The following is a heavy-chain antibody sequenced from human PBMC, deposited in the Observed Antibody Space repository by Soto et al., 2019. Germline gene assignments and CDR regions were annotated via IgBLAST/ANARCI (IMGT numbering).Heavy chain of an antibody. D-gene: IGHD4-17*01. Sequence: QLQLQESGPGLVKPSETLSLTCTVSGGSISSSTYYWGWIRQPPGKGLEWIGSIYYSGSTYYNPFLKSRVTISVDTSKNQFSLKLSSVTAADTAVYYCANSYGDYVSYWGQGTLVTVSS. CDR3: ANSYGDYVSY. V-gene: IGHV4-39*01. J-gene: IGHJ4*02. CDR1: GGSISSSTYY. CDR2: IYYSGST.